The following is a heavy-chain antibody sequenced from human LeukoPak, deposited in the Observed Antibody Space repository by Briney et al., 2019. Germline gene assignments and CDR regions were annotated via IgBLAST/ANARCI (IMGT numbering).Heavy chain of an antibody. CDR2: HSATGGNT. V-gene: IGHV3-23*01. CDR1: GLTFSDYA. Sequence: PGGSLRLSCAASGLTFSDYAMSWVRQAPGKGLEGVSGHSATGGNTFSADSVKARFTLPRDNSKSTLYMQMDSIRVEATAIYYCAKGREYSDSSFDFWGQGTLVTVSS. J-gene: IGHJ4*02. D-gene: IGHD4-11*01. CDR3: AKGREYSDSSFDF.